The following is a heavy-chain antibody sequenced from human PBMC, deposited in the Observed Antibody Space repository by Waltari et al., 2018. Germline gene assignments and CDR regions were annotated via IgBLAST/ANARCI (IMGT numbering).Heavy chain of an antibody. CDR1: GFTVSSNY. CDR2: IYSGGST. CDR3: ARENSKDRDGYSEY. Sequence: EVQLVESGGGLIQPGGSLRLSCAASGFTVSSNYMSWVRQAPGKGVEGVSVIYSGGSTYYADSVKGRFTISRDNSKNTLYLQMNSLRAEDTAVYYCARENSKDRDGYSEYWGQGTLVTVSS. J-gene: IGHJ4*02. V-gene: IGHV3-53*01. D-gene: IGHD5-12*01.